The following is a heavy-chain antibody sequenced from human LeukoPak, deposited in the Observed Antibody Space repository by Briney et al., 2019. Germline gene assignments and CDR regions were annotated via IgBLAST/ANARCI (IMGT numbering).Heavy chain of an antibody. CDR2: ISSSSSNI. Sequence: KPGGSLRLSCAASGFTFSSYSMNWVRQAPGKGLEWVSSISSSSSNIYYEDSVKSRFTISRDNAKNSLFLQMNSLRAEDTAVYYCARVGYSSGWYGWFDPWGQGTLVTVSS. J-gene: IGHJ5*02. V-gene: IGHV3-21*01. CDR3: ARVGYSSGWYGWFDP. D-gene: IGHD6-19*01. CDR1: GFTFSSYS.